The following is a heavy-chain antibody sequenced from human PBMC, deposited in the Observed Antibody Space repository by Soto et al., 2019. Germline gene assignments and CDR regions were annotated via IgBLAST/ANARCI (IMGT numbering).Heavy chain of an antibody. J-gene: IGHJ6*02. Sequence: SVKVSCKASGGTFSSYAISWVRQAPGQGLEWMGGIIPIFGTANHAQKFQGRVTITADESTGTAYMELSSLRSEDTAVYYCARDAYYYGSGSYYNVYGMDVWGQGTTVTVSS. CDR2: IIPIFGTA. D-gene: IGHD3-10*01. CDR1: GGTFSSYA. V-gene: IGHV1-69*13. CDR3: ARDAYYYGSGSYYNVYGMDV.